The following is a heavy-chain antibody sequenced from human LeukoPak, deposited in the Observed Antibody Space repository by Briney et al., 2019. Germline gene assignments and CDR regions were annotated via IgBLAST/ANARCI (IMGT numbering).Heavy chain of an antibody. D-gene: IGHD1-1*01. CDR3: AKIQKGGYFDY. CDR1: GFTFNNYA. CDR2: ISASGDST. J-gene: IGHJ4*02. V-gene: IGHV3-23*01. Sequence: PGGSLRLSCAASGFTFNNYAMNWVRQAPGKGLEWVSHISASGDSTYYADSVKGRFTISRDSSKNTLSLQMNSLRAEDTAVYYCAKIQKGGYFDYWGQGTLVTVSS.